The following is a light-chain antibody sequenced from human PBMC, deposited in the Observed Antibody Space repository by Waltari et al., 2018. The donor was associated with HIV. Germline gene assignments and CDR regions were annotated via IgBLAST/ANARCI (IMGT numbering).Light chain of an antibody. CDR3: QSADSSGTYVV. Sequence: SYALPQPPSVSVSPGPPATITCSGDALPKQNAYWYQQKPGQATVPVIYNDSERPSGIPERFSGSSSGTTVTLTISGVQAEDEADYYCQSADSSGTYVVFGGGTKLTVL. V-gene: IGLV3-25*03. J-gene: IGLJ2*01. CDR1: ALPKQN. CDR2: NDS.